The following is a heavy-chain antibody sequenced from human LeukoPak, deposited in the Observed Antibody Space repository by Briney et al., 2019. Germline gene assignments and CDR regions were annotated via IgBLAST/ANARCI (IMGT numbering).Heavy chain of an antibody. V-gene: IGHV4-34*01. CDR3: ARGLYSSGRALGY. Sequence: PSETLSLTCAVYGGSFSGYYWSWIRRPPGKGLEWIGEINHSGSTNYNPSLKSRVTISVDTSKNQFSLKLSSVTAADTAVYYCARGLYSSGRALGYWGQGTLVTVSS. J-gene: IGHJ4*02. CDR1: GGSFSGYY. CDR2: INHSGST. D-gene: IGHD6-19*01.